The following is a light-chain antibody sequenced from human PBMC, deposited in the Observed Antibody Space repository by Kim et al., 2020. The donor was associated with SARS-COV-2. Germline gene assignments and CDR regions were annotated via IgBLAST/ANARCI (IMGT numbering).Light chain of an antibody. CDR2: EVS. CDR3: SSYAGSFYV. J-gene: IGLJ1*01. Sequence: PGQSLTISCTGTGSDVGGYHYVSWYQHHPGKAPKRMIYEVSKRPAGVPDRFSGSKSGNTASLTVSGLQAEDEADYYCSSYAGSFYVFGTGTKVTVL. CDR1: GSDVGGYHY. V-gene: IGLV2-8*01.